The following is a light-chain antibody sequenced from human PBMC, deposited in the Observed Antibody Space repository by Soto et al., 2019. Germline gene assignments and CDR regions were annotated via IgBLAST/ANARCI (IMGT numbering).Light chain of an antibody. Sequence: EIVLTQSPATLSLSPGDRATLSCRASQSVTSSLACFQQKPGQAPRLLIYDVFRRATAIPARFSGSGSGTDFTLTISSLEPEDFAVYYCQQRTTWPTFGGGTKVEIK. V-gene: IGKV3-11*01. CDR2: DVF. CDR1: QSVTSS. CDR3: QQRTTWPT. J-gene: IGKJ4*01.